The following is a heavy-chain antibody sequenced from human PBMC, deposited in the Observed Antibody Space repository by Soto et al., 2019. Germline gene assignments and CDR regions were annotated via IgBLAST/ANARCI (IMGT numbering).Heavy chain of an antibody. J-gene: IGHJ3*02. Sequence: QVQLVQSGAEEKKPGASVKVSCKASGYTFTSYAMHWVRQAPGHRLEWMGWINAGNGNTKYSQKFQGRVTITRDTSASTADMELSSLRSEDTAVYYCAREYYNGDDAFDIWGQGTMVTVPS. CDR2: INAGNGNT. CDR1: GYTFTSYA. CDR3: AREYYNGDDAFDI. V-gene: IGHV1-3*05. D-gene: IGHD1-26*01.